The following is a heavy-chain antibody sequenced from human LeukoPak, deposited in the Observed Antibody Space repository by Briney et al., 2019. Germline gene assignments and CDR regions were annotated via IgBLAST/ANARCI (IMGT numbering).Heavy chain of an antibody. CDR3: ARGSRVTIFGVVIKYYYYYMDV. Sequence: ASVKVSCKASGYTFTSYDINWVRQATGQGLEWMGWMNPNSGNTGYAQKFQGRVTMTRNTSRSTAYMELSSLRSEDTAVYYCARGSRVTIFGVVIKYYYYYMDVWGKGTTATVSS. J-gene: IGHJ6*03. CDR1: GYTFTSYD. CDR2: MNPNSGNT. D-gene: IGHD3-3*01. V-gene: IGHV1-8*01.